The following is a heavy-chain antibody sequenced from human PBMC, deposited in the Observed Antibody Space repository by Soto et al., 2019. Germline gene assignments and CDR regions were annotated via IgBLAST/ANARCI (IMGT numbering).Heavy chain of an antibody. CDR3: ARAYYGGNSRFSSKGRHFDY. V-gene: IGHV1-8*01. Sequence: ASVKVSCKASGYTFTSYDINWVRQATGQGLEWMGWMNPNSGNTGYAQKFQGRVTMTRNTSISTAYMELSSLRSEDTAVYYCARAYYGGNSRFSSKGRHFDYWGQGTLVTVSS. CDR1: GYTFTSYD. D-gene: IGHD4-17*01. J-gene: IGHJ4*02. CDR2: MNPNSGNT.